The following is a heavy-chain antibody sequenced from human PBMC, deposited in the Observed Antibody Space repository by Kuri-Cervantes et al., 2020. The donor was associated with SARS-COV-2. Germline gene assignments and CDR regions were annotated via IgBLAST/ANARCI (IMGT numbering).Heavy chain of an antibody. CDR1: GYTFTGYY. Sequence: ASVKVSCKASGYTFTGYYMHWVRQTPGQGLEWMGWINPNSGGTNYAQKFQGRVTMTRDTSISTAYMELSRLRSDDTAVYYCARGDDFWTGADYFDYWGQGTLVTVSS. V-gene: IGHV1-2*02. J-gene: IGHJ4*02. CDR2: INPNSGGT. CDR3: ARGDDFWTGADYFDY. D-gene: IGHD3-3*01.